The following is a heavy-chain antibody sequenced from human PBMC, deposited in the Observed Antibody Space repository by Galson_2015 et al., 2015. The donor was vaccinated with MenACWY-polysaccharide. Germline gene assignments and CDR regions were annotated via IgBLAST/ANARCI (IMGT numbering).Heavy chain of an antibody. D-gene: IGHD2-8*01. J-gene: IGHJ6*02. CDR1: GGSISNSY. CDR3: ARVRGGQVPRFRNGV. V-gene: IGHV4-4*07. Sequence: SETLSLTCTVSGGSISNSYWTWIRQPAGEGPEWIGRMYTSGSTNSNPSLTSRVTMSVDTSKNQFSLKLSSVTAADTAVYYCARVRGGQVPRFRNGVWGQGTPVPGS. CDR2: MYTSGST.